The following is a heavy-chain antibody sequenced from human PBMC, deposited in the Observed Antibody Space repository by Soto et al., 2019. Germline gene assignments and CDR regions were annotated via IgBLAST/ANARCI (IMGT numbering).Heavy chain of an antibody. V-gene: IGHV3-23*01. CDR2: ISGSGGST. CDR3: AKDKNFMITFGGVIAGAFDI. D-gene: IGHD3-16*02. Sequence: EVQLLESGGGLVQPGGSLRLSCAASGFTFSSYAMSWVRQAPGKGLEWVSAISGSGGSTYYADSVKGRFTISRDNSKNTLYLQMNSLRAEDTAVYYCAKDKNFMITFGGVIAGAFDIWGQGTMVTVSS. CDR1: GFTFSSYA. J-gene: IGHJ3*02.